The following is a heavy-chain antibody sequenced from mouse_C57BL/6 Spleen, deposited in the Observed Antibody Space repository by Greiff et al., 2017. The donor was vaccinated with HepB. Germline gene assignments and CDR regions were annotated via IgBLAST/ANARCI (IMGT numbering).Heavy chain of an antibody. CDR3: AKHLTGPYHWYFDV. D-gene: IGHD4-1*01. CDR2: ISDGGSYT. V-gene: IGHV5-4*03. Sequence: VKLMESGGGLVKPGGSLKLSCAASGFTFSSYAMSWVRQTPEKRLEWVATISDGGSYTYYPDNVKGRFTISRDNAKNNLYLQMSHLKSEDTAMYYCAKHLTGPYHWYFDVWGTGTTVTVSS. J-gene: IGHJ1*03. CDR1: GFTFSSYA.